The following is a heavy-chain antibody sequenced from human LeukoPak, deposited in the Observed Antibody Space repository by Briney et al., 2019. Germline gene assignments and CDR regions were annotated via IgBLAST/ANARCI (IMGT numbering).Heavy chain of an antibody. CDR3: ARGVGDYYYYYGMDV. V-gene: IGHV3-23*01. Sequence: PGGSLRLSCAASGLTFSSYAMSWVRQAPGKGLEWVSALSGSGGSTYYADSVKGRFTISRDNSKNTLYLQMNSLRAEDTAVYYCARGVGDYYYYYGMDVWGKGTTVTVSS. J-gene: IGHJ6*04. CDR2: LSGSGGST. D-gene: IGHD1-26*01. CDR1: GLTFSSYA.